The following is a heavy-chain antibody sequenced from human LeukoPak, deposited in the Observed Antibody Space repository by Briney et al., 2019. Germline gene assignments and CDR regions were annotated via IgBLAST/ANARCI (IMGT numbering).Heavy chain of an antibody. Sequence: ASVKVYCKTSGYTFTSHGISWVRKAPGQGHEWMGWISANNGDTKYAQRMQDRLTMTTDTSTSTAYMDLRSLSSDDTAIYYCARDWPTVIADYWGQGTLVTVSS. CDR3: ARDWPTVIADY. D-gene: IGHD4-11*01. CDR2: ISANNGDT. V-gene: IGHV1-18*01. J-gene: IGHJ4*02. CDR1: GYTFTSHG.